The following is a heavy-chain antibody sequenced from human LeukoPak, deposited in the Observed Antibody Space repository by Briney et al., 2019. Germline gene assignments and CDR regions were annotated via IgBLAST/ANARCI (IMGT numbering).Heavy chain of an antibody. D-gene: IGHD2-2*01. CDR3: ARLTYTSCYEGYCYYYYMDV. V-gene: IGHV4-38-2*01. CDR2: IYHSGST. CDR1: GYSISSGYY. J-gene: IGHJ6*03. Sequence: SETLSLTCAVSGYSISSGYYWGWIRPPPGKGLAWIGSIYHSGSTYYNPSLKSRVTISVDTSKNQFSLKLSSVTAADTAVYYCARLTYTSCYEGYCYYYYMDVWGKGTTVTVSS.